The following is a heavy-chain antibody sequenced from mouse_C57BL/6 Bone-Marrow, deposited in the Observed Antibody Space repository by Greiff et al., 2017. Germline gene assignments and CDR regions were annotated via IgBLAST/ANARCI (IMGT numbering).Heavy chain of an antibody. CDR1: GYSITSDY. Sequence: EVKLQQSGPGLAKPSQTLSLTCSVTGYSITSDYWNWIRKFPGNKLEYMGYISYSGSTYYNPSLKSRIFITRDTSKNQYYLQLNSVTTEDTATYYCERLPGRKYYYAMDYWGQGTSVTVSS. CDR2: ISYSGST. CDR3: ERLPGRKYYYAMDY. V-gene: IGHV3-8*01. J-gene: IGHJ4*01. D-gene: IGHD1-1*01.